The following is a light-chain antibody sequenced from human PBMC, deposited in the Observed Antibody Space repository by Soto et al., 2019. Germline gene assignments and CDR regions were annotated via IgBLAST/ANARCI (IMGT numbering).Light chain of an antibody. V-gene: IGKV3-20*01. Sequence: EIVLTQSPGTLSLFPGERATFSCGASQGLITRYLAWYQQKPGQAPRLLIYGASSRATGIPDRFSGSGSGTDFTLTISSREPDDIAVYSCQQSGTSPTFAQGTRLEIK. CDR2: GAS. CDR3: QQSGTSPT. J-gene: IGKJ5*01. CDR1: QGLITRY.